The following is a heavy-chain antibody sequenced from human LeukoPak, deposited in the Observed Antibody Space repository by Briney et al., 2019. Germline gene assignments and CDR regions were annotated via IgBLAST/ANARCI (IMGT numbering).Heavy chain of an antibody. CDR1: GGSISSSSYY. D-gene: IGHD3-22*01. J-gene: IGHJ4*02. V-gene: IGHV4-39*01. CDR3: ARTVVKGMTVKDY. CDR2: IYYSGST. Sequence: PSETLSLTCTVSGGSISSSSYYWGWIRQPPGKGLEWIGSIYYSGSTYYNPSLKSRVTISVDTSKNQFSLKLSSVTAADTAVYYCARTVVKGMTVKDYWGQETLVTVSS.